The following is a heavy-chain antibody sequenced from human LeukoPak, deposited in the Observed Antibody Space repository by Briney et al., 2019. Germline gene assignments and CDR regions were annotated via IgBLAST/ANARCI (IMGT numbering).Heavy chain of an antibody. CDR2: ISPYNGDT. Sequence: ASVKVSCKASGYTFTSYGISWVRQAPGQGLEWMGWISPYNGDTKCTQNLQGRVTMTTDTSTTTAYMELRSLRSDDTAVYYCARAGSGSGWYFDYWGQGTLVTVSS. J-gene: IGHJ4*02. CDR1: GYTFTSYG. D-gene: IGHD6-19*01. CDR3: ARAGSGSGWYFDY. V-gene: IGHV1-18*01.